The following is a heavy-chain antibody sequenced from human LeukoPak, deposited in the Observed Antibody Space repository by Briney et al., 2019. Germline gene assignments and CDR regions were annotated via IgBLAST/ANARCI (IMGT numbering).Heavy chain of an antibody. D-gene: IGHD1-26*01. CDR1: GGSISSSSW. Sequence: SGTLSLTCAVSGGSISSSSWWSWVRQPPGKGLEWIGEIYHSGNTNYNPSLKTRVTILVDKSKNQFSLKLSSVTAADTAVYYCARGRGGSYIDYWGQGTLVTVSS. J-gene: IGHJ4*02. CDR2: IYHSGNT. V-gene: IGHV4-4*02. CDR3: ARGRGGSYIDY.